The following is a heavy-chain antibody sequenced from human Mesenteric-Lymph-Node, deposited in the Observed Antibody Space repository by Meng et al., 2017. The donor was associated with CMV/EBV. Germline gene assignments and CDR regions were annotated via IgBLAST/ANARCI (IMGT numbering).Heavy chain of an antibody. V-gene: IGHV3-48*03. D-gene: IGHD4-23*01. J-gene: IGHJ6*02. CDR2: ISSSGSTI. CDR3: ARDLIPGGNFIYYYYYGMDV. Sequence: GGSLRLSCAASGFTFSSYGMHWVRQAPGKGLEWVSYISSSGSTIYYADSVKGRFTISRDNAKNSLYLQMNSLRAEDTAVYYCARDLIPGGNFIYYYYYGMDVWGQGTTVTVSS. CDR1: GFTFSSYG.